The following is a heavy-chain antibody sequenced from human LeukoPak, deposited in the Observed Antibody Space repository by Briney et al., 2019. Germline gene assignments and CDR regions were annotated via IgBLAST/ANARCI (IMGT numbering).Heavy chain of an antibody. D-gene: IGHD2/OR15-2a*01. CDR2: IYYSGST. CDR1: GGSISSYY. CDR3: ARENLLSKWFDP. Sequence: PSETLSLTCTVSGGSISSYYWSWIRQPPGKGLVWIGYIYYSGSTNYNPSLKSRVTMSVDTSKNQFSLKLSSVTAADTAVYYCARENLLSKWFDPWGQGTLVTVSS. V-gene: IGHV4-59*01. J-gene: IGHJ5*02.